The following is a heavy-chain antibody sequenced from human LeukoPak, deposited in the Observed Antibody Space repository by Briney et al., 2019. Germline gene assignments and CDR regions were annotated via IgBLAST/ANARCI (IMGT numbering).Heavy chain of an antibody. J-gene: IGHJ4*02. CDR3: ARDCSGGSCYGY. CDR1: GHTFTSYD. D-gene: IGHD2-15*01. V-gene: IGHV1-8*01. Sequence: ASAKVSCKASGHTFTSYDINWVRQATGQGLEWMGWMNPNSGNTGYAQKFQGRVTMTRNTSISTAYMELSSLRSEDTAVYYCARDCSGGSCYGYWGQGTLVTVSS. CDR2: MNPNSGNT.